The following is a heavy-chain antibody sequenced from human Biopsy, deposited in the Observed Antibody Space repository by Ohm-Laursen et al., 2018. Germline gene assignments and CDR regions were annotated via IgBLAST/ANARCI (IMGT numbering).Heavy chain of an antibody. CDR2: IYPGGAT. V-gene: IGHV4-4*07. D-gene: IGHD3-22*01. J-gene: IGHJ3*01. Sequence: VTLSLTCNVSAGDINNYYWSWIRQPAGKGLEWIGRIYPGGATNYNPSVKSRITMSEDTSKKQLFLRLRSVTAADTAMYYCASVVLGPTNDAFDLWGQGTMVVVSS. CDR3: ASVVLGPTNDAFDL. CDR1: AGDINNYY.